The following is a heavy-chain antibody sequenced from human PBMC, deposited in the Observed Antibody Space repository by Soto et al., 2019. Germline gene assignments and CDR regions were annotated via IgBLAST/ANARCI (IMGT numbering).Heavy chain of an antibody. V-gene: IGHV5-51*01. D-gene: IGHD2-8*01. CDR3: ASQYEDYYYGMDV. CDR2: IYPGDSDT. J-gene: IGHJ6*02. Sequence: GESVKSAGKGSGYSFTIYCIGWVLQMPGKGLEWMGIIYPGDSDTRYSPSFQGQVTISADKSISTAYLQWSSLKASDTAMYYCASQYEDYYYGMDVWGQGTTVTVSS. CDR1: GYSFTIYC.